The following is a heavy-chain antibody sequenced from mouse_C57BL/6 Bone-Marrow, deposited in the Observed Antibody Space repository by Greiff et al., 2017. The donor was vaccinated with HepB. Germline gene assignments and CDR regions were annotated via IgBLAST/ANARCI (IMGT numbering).Heavy chain of an antibody. CDR3: TTHYGSSYLFAY. J-gene: IGHJ3*01. CDR1: GFNIKDDY. D-gene: IGHD1-1*01. V-gene: IGHV14-4*01. CDR2: IDPENGDT. Sequence: EVQLQQSGAELVRPGASVKLSCTASGFNIKDDYMHWVKLRPEQGLEWIGWIDPENGDTEYASKFQGKATITADTSSNTAYLQLSSLTSEDTAVYYCTTHYGSSYLFAYWGQGTLVTVSA.